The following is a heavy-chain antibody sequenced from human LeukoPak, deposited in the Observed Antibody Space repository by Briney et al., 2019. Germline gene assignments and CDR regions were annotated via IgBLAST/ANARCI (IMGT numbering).Heavy chain of an antibody. D-gene: IGHD1-14*01. CDR2: TTRSGGST. J-gene: IGHJ6*02. CDR1: GFIFSMYE. CDR3: ARDLTPESSLANYGLDV. Sequence: PGGSLRLSCVASGFIFSMYEVNWVRQAPGKGLEWLSYTTRSGGSTHYADSVKGRFTVSRDNAKDSLYLQMNSLRVEDTAVYYCARDLTPESSLANYGLDVWGQGTTVIVSS. V-gene: IGHV3-48*03.